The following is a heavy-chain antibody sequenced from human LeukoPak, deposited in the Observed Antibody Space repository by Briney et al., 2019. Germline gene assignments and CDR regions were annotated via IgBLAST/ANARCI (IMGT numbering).Heavy chain of an antibody. V-gene: IGHV4-38-2*02. CDR1: GFSISSGYF. CDR3: ARETEKQWQY. D-gene: IGHD6-19*01. Sequence: SETLSLTCTVSGFSISSGYFWGWIRQPPGKGLEWITSIFHSGRTYYNPSLKSRVTISVDTSKNQFSQTLSSVTAADTAVYYCARETEKQWQYWGQGTLGTVSS. J-gene: IGHJ3*01. CDR2: IFHSGRT.